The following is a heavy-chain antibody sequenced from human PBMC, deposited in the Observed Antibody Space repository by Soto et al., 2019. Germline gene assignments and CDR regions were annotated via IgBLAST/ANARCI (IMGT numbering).Heavy chain of an antibody. J-gene: IGHJ4*02. CDR3: ARRPSRYCSSTTCYASDY. CDR2: VNWNAAGI. CDR1: GFTFDDYG. D-gene: IGHD2-2*01. V-gene: IGHV3-20*04. Sequence: EVQLVESGGCVVRPGGSLRLSCATSGFTFDDYGMSWVRQVPGKGLEWVSGVNWNAAGIGYADSVKGRFTISRDNAKNSMYLQMNSLRDEDTALYYCARRPSRYCSSTTCYASDYWGQGTLVTVSS.